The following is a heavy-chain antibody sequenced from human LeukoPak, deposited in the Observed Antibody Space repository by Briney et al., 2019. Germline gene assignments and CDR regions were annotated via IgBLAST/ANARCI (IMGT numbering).Heavy chain of an antibody. CDR1: GYTFNDYY. V-gene: IGHV1-2*02. D-gene: IGHD3-10*01. J-gene: IGHJ4*02. CDR3: ARSAARVLWFGESALDY. CDR2: INPNSGGT. Sequence: ASVKVSCKASGYTFNDYYLYWMRRAPGQGLEWMGWINPNSGGTNYAQKFQGRVTMTRDTSISTAYMELSRLRSDDTAVYYCARSAARVLWFGESALDYWGQGTLVTVSS.